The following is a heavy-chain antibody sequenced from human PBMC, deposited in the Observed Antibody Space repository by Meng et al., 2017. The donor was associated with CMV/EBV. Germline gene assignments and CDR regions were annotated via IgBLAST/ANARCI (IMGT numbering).Heavy chain of an antibody. J-gene: IGHJ4*02. Sequence: ASVKVSCKTSGYTFTGYYMHWVRQAPGQGLEWMGWVNPNSGGTDYALKFQGRVTMTSDTSIRTVYMELSRLGSDDTAVYYCAREEFNGGDYWGQGTLVTVSS. CDR3: AREEFNGGDY. CDR2: VNPNSGGT. V-gene: IGHV1-2*02. D-gene: IGHD3-10*01. CDR1: GYTFTGYY.